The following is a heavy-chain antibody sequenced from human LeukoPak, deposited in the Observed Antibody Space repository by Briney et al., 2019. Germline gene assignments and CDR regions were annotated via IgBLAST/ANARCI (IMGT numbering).Heavy chain of an antibody. J-gene: IGHJ3*02. CDR3: ARDHHDKYSSAEI. Sequence: GASVKVSCKAPGGTFSSYAISWVRQAPGQGLEWMGGIIPIFGTANYAQKFQGRVTITADESTSTAYMELSSLRSEDTAVYYCARDHHDKYSSAEIWGQGTMVTVSS. D-gene: IGHD6-19*01. CDR2: IIPIFGTA. V-gene: IGHV1-69*13. CDR1: GGTFSSYA.